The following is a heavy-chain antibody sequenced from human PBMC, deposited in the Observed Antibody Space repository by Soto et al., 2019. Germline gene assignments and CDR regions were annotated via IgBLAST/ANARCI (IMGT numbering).Heavy chain of an antibody. CDR1: GGTFSSYA. J-gene: IGHJ6*02. CDR2: IIPIFGTA. Sequence: QVQLVQSGAEVKKPGSSVKVSCKASGGTFSSYAISWVRQAPGQGLEWMGGIIPIFGTANYAQKFQGRVTITADESTSTAYMELSSLRSEDTAVYYCARGNSSGWYVRYYYGMDVWGQGTTVTVSS. D-gene: IGHD6-19*01. CDR3: ARGNSSGWYVRYYYGMDV. V-gene: IGHV1-69*01.